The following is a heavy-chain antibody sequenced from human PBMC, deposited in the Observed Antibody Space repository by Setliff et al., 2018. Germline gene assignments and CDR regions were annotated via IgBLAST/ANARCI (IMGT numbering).Heavy chain of an antibody. J-gene: IGHJ4*02. D-gene: IGHD3-9*01. CDR1: GGSISSSSYY. V-gene: IGHV4-39*07. CDR2: IYYSGST. CDR3: ARTLYDYDILTGPGYYFDY. Sequence: SETLSLTCTVPGGSISSSSYYWGWIRQPPGKGLEWIGSIYYSGSTYYNPSLKSRVTISVDTSKNQFSLKLSSVTAADMAVYYCARTLYDYDILTGPGYYFDYWGQGTLVTVSS.